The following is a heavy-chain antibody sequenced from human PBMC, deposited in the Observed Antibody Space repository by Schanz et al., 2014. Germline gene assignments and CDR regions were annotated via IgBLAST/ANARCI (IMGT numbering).Heavy chain of an antibody. V-gene: IGHV3-11*05. CDR2: IYINSGST. Sequence: VQLVESGGGLVQSGGSLRLSCAASGFIFNDYYMNWIRQAPGKGLEWVSSIYINSGSTNYADSVKGRFIISRDSSKNTLFLQMNSLRAEDTAVYYCAKDFTGSGIFFNSWGQGTLVSVSS. CDR1: GFIFNDYY. J-gene: IGHJ5*01. D-gene: IGHD3-10*01. CDR3: AKDFTGSGIFFNS.